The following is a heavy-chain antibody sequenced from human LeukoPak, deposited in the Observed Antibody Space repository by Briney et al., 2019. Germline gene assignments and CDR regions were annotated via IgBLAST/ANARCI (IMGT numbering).Heavy chain of an antibody. D-gene: IGHD3-9*01. CDR3: ARDFSNYDILTGYYYYYGVDV. Sequence: SETLSLTCTVSGGSISSSSYYWGWIRQPPGKGLEWIGSIYYSGNTYYNPSLKSRVTISVDTSKNQFSLKLSSVTAADTAVYYCARDFSNYDILTGYYYYYGVDVWGQGTTVTVSS. CDR2: IYYSGNT. CDR1: GGSISSSSYY. V-gene: IGHV4-39*07. J-gene: IGHJ6*02.